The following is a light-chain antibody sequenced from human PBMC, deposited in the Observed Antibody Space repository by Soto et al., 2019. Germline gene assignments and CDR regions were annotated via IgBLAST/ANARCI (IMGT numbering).Light chain of an antibody. CDR2: RDT. CDR3: AAWDDSLSAWV. Sequence: QSVLTQPPSASGTPGQRVTISCSGSSSSIGSNYVYWFQQLPGTAPKLLIYRDTQRPSGVPDRFSGSKSGTSASLAISGLRSEDDADYYCAAWDDSLSAWVFGGGTKVTVL. CDR1: SSSIGSNY. V-gene: IGLV1-47*01. J-gene: IGLJ3*02.